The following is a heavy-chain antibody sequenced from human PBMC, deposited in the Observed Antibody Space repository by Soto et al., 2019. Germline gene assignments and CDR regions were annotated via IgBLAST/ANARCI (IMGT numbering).Heavy chain of an antibody. Sequence: QVQLVQSGAEVKKPGSSVKVSCKASGGIFSSYAISWLRQAPGQGLEWMGAVIPILGQAYYAQNLQDRVTITADESTRTTYRERSSLGSEDTAVYCCARVGGVGAPPGADYRGQGTLVTLSS. D-gene: IGHD1-26*01. CDR3: ARVGGVGAPPGADY. V-gene: IGHV1-69*01. CDR1: GGIFSSYA. J-gene: IGHJ4*02. CDR2: VIPILGQA.